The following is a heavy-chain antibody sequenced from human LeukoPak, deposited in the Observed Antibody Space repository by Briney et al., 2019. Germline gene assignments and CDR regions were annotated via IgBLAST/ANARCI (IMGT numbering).Heavy chain of an antibody. D-gene: IGHD2-15*01. J-gene: IGHJ4*02. V-gene: IGHV4-34*01. CDR1: GGSFSGYY. CDR2: INHSGST. CDR3: ARDGGYCSGGSCYSDN. Sequence: PAETLSLTCAVYGGSFSGYYWSWIRQPPGKGLEWIGDINHSGSTKYNPSLKTRVTISVDTAKNQFSLKMSSLTAADTAVYYCARDGGYCSGGSCYSDNWGQGTLVTVSS.